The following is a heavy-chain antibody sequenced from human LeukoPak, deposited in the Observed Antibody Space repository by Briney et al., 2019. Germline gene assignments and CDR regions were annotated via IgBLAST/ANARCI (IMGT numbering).Heavy chain of an antibody. CDR1: GGSFSGYY. J-gene: IGHJ3*02. D-gene: IGHD6-19*01. CDR2: INHSGST. V-gene: IGHV4-34*01. CDR3: ARDLGRVPQSDAFDI. Sequence: PSETLSLTCAVYGGSFSGYYWSWIRQPPGKGLEWIGEINHSGSTNYNPSLKSRVTISVDTSKNQFSLKLSSVTAADTAVYYCARDLGRVPQSDAFDIWGQGKMVTVSS.